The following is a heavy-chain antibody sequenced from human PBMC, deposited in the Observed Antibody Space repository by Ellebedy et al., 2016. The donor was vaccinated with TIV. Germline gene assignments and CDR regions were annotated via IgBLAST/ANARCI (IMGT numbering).Heavy chain of an antibody. Sequence: GGSLRLSXAASGFTFSSYSMNWVRQAPGKGLEWVSSISSSSSYIYYADSVKGRFTTSRDNAKSSLYLQMNSLRDEDTAVYYCARDYSYLGYCSSTSCYPRPHYGMDVWGQGTTVTVSS. CDR2: ISSSSSYI. CDR3: ARDYSYLGYCSSTSCYPRPHYGMDV. D-gene: IGHD2-2*01. V-gene: IGHV3-21*01. CDR1: GFTFSSYS. J-gene: IGHJ6*02.